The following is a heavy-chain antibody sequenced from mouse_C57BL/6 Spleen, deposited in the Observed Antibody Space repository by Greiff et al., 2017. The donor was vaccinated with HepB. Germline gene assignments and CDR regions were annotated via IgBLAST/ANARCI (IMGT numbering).Heavy chain of an antibody. V-gene: IGHV1-63*01. CDR1: GYTFTNYW. CDR3: ARGGFITTDYYAMDY. D-gene: IGHD1-1*01. Sequence: VKLQESGAELVRPGTSVKMSCKASGYTFTNYWIGWAKQRPGHGLEWIGDIYPGGGYTNYNEKFKGKATLTADKSSSTAYMQFSSLTSEDSAIYYCARGGFITTDYYAMDYWGQGTSVTVSS. CDR2: IYPGGGYT. J-gene: IGHJ4*01.